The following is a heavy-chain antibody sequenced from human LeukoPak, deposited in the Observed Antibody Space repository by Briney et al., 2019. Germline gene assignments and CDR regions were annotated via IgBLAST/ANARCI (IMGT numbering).Heavy chain of an antibody. Sequence: GGSLRLSCAASGFTFRAYGMHWVRQAPGKGLEWVAFIRSDGINKYHADSVKGRFTISRDNSKNTLYLQMNSLRAEDTAVYYCAKLGKTENHYGSGRFSYYYYMDVWGKGTTVTISS. CDR1: GFTFRAYG. CDR3: AKLGKTENHYGSGRFSYYYYMDV. J-gene: IGHJ6*03. D-gene: IGHD3-10*01. V-gene: IGHV3-30*02. CDR2: IRSDGINK.